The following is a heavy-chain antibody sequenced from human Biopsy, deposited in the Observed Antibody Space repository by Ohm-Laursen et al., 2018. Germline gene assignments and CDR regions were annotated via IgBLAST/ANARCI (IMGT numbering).Heavy chain of an antibody. CDR3: ARWYGDLFYYYNGMDV. V-gene: IGHV3-21*01. CDR1: GFTFNVYS. CDR2: ITSRTSST. Sequence: GSLRLSCTASGFTFNVYSIVWVRQAPEKGLEWVSSITSRTSSTYYADSVKGRVTISRDNANNSVSLQMNNLRVDDTAVYYCARWYGDLFYYYNGMDVWGQGTTVTVSS. J-gene: IGHJ6*02. D-gene: IGHD3-10*01.